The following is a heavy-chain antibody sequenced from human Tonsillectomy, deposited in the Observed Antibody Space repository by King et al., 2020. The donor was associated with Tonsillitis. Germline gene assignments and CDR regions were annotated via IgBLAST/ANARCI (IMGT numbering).Heavy chain of an antibody. Sequence: VQLVESGGGLVQIGGSLRLSCAASGFTFSSYAMSWVRQAPGKGLEWVSSISGSGGSTYSADSVKGRFTISRDNSKNTLYLQMNSRRAEDTAVYYWAKDKVATMPRDAFDLWGQGTMVTVSS. J-gene: IGHJ3*01. CDR1: GFTFSSYA. CDR3: AKDKVATMPRDAFDL. CDR2: ISGSGGST. D-gene: IGHD5-12*01. V-gene: IGHV3-23*04.